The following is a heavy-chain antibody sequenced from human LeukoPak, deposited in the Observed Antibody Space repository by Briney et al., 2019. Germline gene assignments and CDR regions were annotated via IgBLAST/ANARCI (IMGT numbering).Heavy chain of an antibody. CDR1: GFTFTDYT. D-gene: IGHD3-22*01. CDR3: AKEAEPTYSYVSSGYEDHGMDV. CDR2: ISASGDHI. J-gene: IGHJ6*02. Sequence: GGSLRLSCAASGFTFTDYTLNWVRQAPGKGLEWVSSISASGDHIYYADSMKGRFTISRDNAKNSLYLQMNSLRAEDTAVYYCAKEAEPTYSYVSSGYEDHGMDVWGQGTTVAVSS. V-gene: IGHV3-21*01.